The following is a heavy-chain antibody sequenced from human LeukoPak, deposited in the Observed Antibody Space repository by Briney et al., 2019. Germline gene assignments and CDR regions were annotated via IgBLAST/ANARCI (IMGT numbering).Heavy chain of an antibody. Sequence: GSLRLSCAASGFTFDDYAMHWVRQAPGKGLEWVSLISWDGGCTYYADSVKGRFTISRDNSKNSLYLQMNSLRAEDTALYYCAKGGGERPHSRDGYTRNDGQLDYWGQGTLVTVSS. CDR3: AKGGGERPHSRDGYTRNDGQLDY. CDR1: GFTFDDYA. V-gene: IGHV3-43D*03. CDR2: ISWDGGCT. J-gene: IGHJ4*02. D-gene: IGHD5-24*01.